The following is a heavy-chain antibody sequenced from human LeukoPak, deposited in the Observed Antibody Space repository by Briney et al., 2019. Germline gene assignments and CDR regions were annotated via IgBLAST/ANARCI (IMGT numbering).Heavy chain of an antibody. J-gene: IGHJ4*02. D-gene: IGHD6-13*01. Sequence: GGSLRLSCAASGFTFSSYSMNWVRQAPGKGLEWVSSISSSSSYIYYADSVKGRFTISRDKAKNSLYLQMNSLRAEDTAVYYCATPALIAAAGLIYWGQGTLVTVSS. CDR3: ATPALIAAAGLIY. CDR1: GFTFSSYS. V-gene: IGHV3-21*01. CDR2: ISSSSSYI.